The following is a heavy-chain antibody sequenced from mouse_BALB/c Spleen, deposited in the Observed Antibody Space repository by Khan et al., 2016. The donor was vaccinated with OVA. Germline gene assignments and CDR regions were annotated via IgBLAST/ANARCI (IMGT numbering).Heavy chain of an antibody. CDR2: ILPGSVST. CDR3: VRGGYGGFAY. V-gene: IGHV1-9*01. J-gene: IGHJ3*01. CDR1: GYTFSSYW. Sequence: QVQLKQSGAELMKPGASVKISCKATGYTFSSYWIEWVKQRPGHGLEWIGDILPGSVSTNYNEKFQGKATFTADTSSNTAYMQLSSLTSDDSAFYYCVRGGYGGFAYWGQGTLVTVSA. D-gene: IGHD2-2*01.